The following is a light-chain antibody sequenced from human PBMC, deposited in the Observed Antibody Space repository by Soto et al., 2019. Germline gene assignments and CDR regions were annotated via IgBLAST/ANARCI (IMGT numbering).Light chain of an antibody. Sequence: QSALTQPASVSGSPGQSITISCTGTSSDVGGYKYVSWYQQHPDKAPKLIIFEVSNRPSGISSRFSGSKSGNTASLTSSGLQAEDESDYYCASYTSSSTSGIFGRGTKLTVL. J-gene: IGLJ2*01. CDR2: EVS. CDR1: SSDVGGYKY. V-gene: IGLV2-14*01. CDR3: ASYTSSSTSGI.